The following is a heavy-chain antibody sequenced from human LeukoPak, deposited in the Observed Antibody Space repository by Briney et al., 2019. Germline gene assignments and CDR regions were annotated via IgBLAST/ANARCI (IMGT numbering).Heavy chain of an antibody. J-gene: IGHJ4*02. Sequence: GESLKISCKGSGYTFTSYWMGWVRQMPGKGLEWMGIIYPGDSDTRYSPSFQGQVTISADKSISTAYLQWRSLKAADTAMYYCARQRDGYSDYWGQGILVTVSS. CDR3: ARQRDGYSDY. V-gene: IGHV5-51*01. D-gene: IGHD5-24*01. CDR2: IYPGDSDT. CDR1: GYTFTSYW.